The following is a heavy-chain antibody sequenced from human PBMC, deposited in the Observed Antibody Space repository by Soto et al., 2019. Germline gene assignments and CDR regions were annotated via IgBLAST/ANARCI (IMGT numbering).Heavy chain of an antibody. V-gene: IGHV4-31*03. CDR3: ARALPPRYYYDSSGYYSFYFDY. J-gene: IGHJ4*02. Sequence: SETLSLTCTVSGGSISSGGYYWSWIRQHPGKGLEWLGYIYYSGSTYYNPSLKSRVTISVDTSKNQFSLKLSSVTAADTAVYYCARALPPRYYYDSSGYYSFYFDYWGQGTLVTVSS. D-gene: IGHD3-22*01. CDR2: IYYSGST. CDR1: GGSISSGGYY.